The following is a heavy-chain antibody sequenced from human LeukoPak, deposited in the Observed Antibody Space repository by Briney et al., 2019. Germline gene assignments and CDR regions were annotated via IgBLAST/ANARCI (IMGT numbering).Heavy chain of an antibody. CDR2: INPNSGGT. CDR1: GYAFTDYY. Sequence: ASVKVSCKASGYAFTDYYIHCVRQAPGQGLEWMGWINPNSGGTNYGQKFQGRVTMTRDTSISTAYMDLSRLRSDDTAVYYCARQATAAAATVFYWGQGTLVTVSS. J-gene: IGHJ4*02. V-gene: IGHV1-2*02. CDR3: ARQATAAAATVFY. D-gene: IGHD6-13*01.